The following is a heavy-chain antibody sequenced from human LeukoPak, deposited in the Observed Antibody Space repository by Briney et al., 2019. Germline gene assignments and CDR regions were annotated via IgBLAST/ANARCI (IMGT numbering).Heavy chain of an antibody. J-gene: IGHJ5*02. CDR1: GRSFSGYY. Sequence: SETLSLTCAVYGRSFSGYYWSWIRQTPGKGLEWIGEINHSGSTTYNPSLKSRVTISVDTSKNQFSLKLSSVTAADTAVYYCARHHYGSGSYYSDWFDPWGQGTLVTVSS. CDR3: ARHHYGSGSYYSDWFDP. V-gene: IGHV4-34*01. CDR2: INHSGST. D-gene: IGHD3-10*01.